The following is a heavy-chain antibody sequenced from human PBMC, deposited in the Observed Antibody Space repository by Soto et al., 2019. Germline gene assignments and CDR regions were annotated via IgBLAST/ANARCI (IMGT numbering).Heavy chain of an antibody. D-gene: IGHD2-15*01. CDR2: IIPIFGTA. V-gene: IGHV1-69*13. CDR3: ARAVFATLYYYGMDV. CDR1: GGTFSTSS. Sequence: GASVKVSCKASGGTFSTSSINWVRQAPGQGLEWMGGIIPIFGTANYAQKFQGRVTITADESTSTAYMELSSLRSEDTAVYYCARAVFATLYYYGMDVWGQGTTVTVSS. J-gene: IGHJ6*02.